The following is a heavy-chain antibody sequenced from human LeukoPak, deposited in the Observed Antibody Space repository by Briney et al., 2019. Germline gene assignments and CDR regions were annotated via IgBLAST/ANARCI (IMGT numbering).Heavy chain of an antibody. D-gene: IGHD6-19*01. CDR2: MNPNSGNT. Sequence: ASVKVSYKASGYTFTSYDINWVRQATGQGLEWMGWMNPNSGNTGYAQEFQGRVTMTRNTSISTAYMELSSLRSEDTAVYYCARVYSSGWYYHYYYYMDVWGKGTTVTVSS. CDR1: GYTFTSYD. J-gene: IGHJ6*03. V-gene: IGHV1-8*01. CDR3: ARVYSSGWYYHYYYYMDV.